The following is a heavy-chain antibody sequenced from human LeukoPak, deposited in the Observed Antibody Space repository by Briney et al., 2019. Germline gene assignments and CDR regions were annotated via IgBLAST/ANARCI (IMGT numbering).Heavy chain of an antibody. CDR3: AKAPGPGIAVAGDDY. CDR1: GFTFSSYA. CDR2: ISGSGGST. J-gene: IGHJ4*02. Sequence: GGSLRLSCAASGFTFSSYAMSWVRQAPGKGLEWVSAISGSGGSTYCADSVKGRFTISRDNSKNTLYLQMSSLRAEDTAVYYCAKAPGPGIAVAGDDYWGQGTLVTVSS. V-gene: IGHV3-23*01. D-gene: IGHD6-19*01.